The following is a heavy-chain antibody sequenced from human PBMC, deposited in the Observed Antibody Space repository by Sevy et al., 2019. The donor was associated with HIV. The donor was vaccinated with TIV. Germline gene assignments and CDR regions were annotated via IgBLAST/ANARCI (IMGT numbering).Heavy chain of an antibody. CDR1: GGTFSSYA. CDR3: ARDDKKAEMADYYFDY. V-gene: IGHV1-69*01. CDR2: IIPIFGTA. D-gene: IGHD3-3*01. Sequence: ASVKVSCKASGGTFSSYAISWVRQAPGQGLEWMGGIIPIFGTANYAQKFQSRVTITADESTSTGYMELSKLRSEDTAVNYCARDDKKAEMADYYFDYWGQGTLVTVSS. J-gene: IGHJ4*02.